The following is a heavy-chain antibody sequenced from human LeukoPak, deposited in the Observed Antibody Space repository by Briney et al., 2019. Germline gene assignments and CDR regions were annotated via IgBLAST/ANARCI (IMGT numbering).Heavy chain of an antibody. Sequence: PGGSLRLSCAASGFTFSSYSMNWVRQAPGKGLEWVAVISYDGSNKYYADSVKGRFTISRDNSKNTLYLQMNSLRAEDTAVYYCARDLSSGWNYFDYWGQGTLVTVSS. CDR2: ISYDGSNK. CDR1: GFTFSSYS. CDR3: ARDLSSGWNYFDY. V-gene: IGHV3-30*03. D-gene: IGHD6-19*01. J-gene: IGHJ4*02.